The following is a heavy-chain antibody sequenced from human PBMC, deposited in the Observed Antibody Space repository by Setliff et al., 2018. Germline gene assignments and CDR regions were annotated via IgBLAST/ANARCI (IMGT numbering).Heavy chain of an antibody. J-gene: IGHJ4*02. CDR3: ARRGMSSSWFQGYFDY. CDR2: INPNSGGT. D-gene: IGHD6-13*01. Sequence: ASVKVSCKASGYTFTGYYMHWVRQAPGQGLEWMGWINPNSGGTNYAQKFQGWVTMTRDTSISTAYMELSRLRSDDTAVYYCARRGMSSSWFQGYFDYWGQGTQVTVS. CDR1: GYTFTGYY. V-gene: IGHV1-2*04.